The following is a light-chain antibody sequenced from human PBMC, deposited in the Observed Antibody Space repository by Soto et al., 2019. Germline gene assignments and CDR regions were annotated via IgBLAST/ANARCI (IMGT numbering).Light chain of an antibody. V-gene: IGKV3-11*01. CDR3: QQRSIWPLT. CDR2: DAS. CDR1: QSVSSY. J-gene: IGKJ4*01. Sequence: EIVLTQSPATLSLSPGERATLSCRASQSVSSYLAWYQQKPGQGPRLLIYDASNRATGIPARFSGSGSGTDVTLTISSLEPEDVAVYYCQQRSIWPLTFGGGTKVEI.